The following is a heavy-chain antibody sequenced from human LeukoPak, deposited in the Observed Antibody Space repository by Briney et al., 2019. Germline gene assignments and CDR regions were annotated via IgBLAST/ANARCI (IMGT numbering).Heavy chain of an antibody. CDR3: ARDLRSGYDLYYFDY. V-gene: IGHV3-30-3*01. J-gene: IGHJ4*02. CDR2: ISYDGSNK. D-gene: IGHD5-12*01. CDR1: GFTFSSYA. Sequence: GGSLRLSCAASGFTFSSYAMHWVRQAPGEGLEWVAVISYDGSNKYYADSVKGRFTISRDNSKNTLYLQMNSLRAEDTAVYYCARDLRSGYDLYYFDYWGQGTLVTVSS.